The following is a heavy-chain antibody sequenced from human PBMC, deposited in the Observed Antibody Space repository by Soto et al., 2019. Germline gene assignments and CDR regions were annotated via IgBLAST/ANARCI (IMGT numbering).Heavy chain of an antibody. V-gene: IGHV5-51*01. CDR3: ARLNDFGMDV. CDR2: IYPGDSDT. Sequence: PGESLKISCKASGYSFTTYWIGWVRQMPGKGLEWMGIIYPGDSDTKYSPSLQGQVSISADTSISTACLQWTSLKASDTAMYYCARLNDFGMDVWGQGTTVTVSS. D-gene: IGHD3-3*01. J-gene: IGHJ6*02. CDR1: GYSFTTYW.